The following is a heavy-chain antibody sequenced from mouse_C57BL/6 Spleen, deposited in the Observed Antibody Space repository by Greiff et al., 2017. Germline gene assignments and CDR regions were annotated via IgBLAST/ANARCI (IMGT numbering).Heavy chain of an antibody. V-gene: IGHV5-4*01. CDR3: ARDRIYYGSSYGYFDV. D-gene: IGHD1-1*01. J-gene: IGHJ1*03. CDR1: GFTFSSYA. Sequence: EVNVVESGGGLVKPGGSLKLSCAASGFTFSSYAMSWVRQTPEKRLEWVATISDGGSYTYYPDNVKGRFTISRDNAKNNLYLQMSHLKSEDTAMYYCARDRIYYGSSYGYFDVWGTGTTVTVSS. CDR2: ISDGGSYT.